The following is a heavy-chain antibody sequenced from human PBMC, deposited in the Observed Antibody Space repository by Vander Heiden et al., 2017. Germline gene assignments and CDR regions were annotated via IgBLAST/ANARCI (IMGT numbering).Heavy chain of an antibody. CDR2: ISGSGGST. Sequence: EVQLLESGGGLVQPGGSLRLSCAASGFTFSSYAMSWVRQAPGKGLEWVSAISGSGGSTYDADSVKGRFTISRDNSKNTLYLQMNSLRAEDTAVYYCAKASSGWYRALVWGQGNLVTVSS. CDR1: GFTFSSYA. J-gene: IGHJ4*02. CDR3: AKASSGWYRALV. V-gene: IGHV3-23*01. D-gene: IGHD6-19*01.